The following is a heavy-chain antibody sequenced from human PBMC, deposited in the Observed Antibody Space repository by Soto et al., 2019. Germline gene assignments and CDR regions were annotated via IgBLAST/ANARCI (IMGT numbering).Heavy chain of an antibody. CDR2: IYRPGST. J-gene: IGHJ4*02. CDR3: ASRDPGTSVDY. CDR1: GGSFTSNNW. Sequence: PSETLSLTCAVSGGSFTSNNWWTWVRQPPGQGLEWIGEIYRPGSTNYQPSLKSRVTISLDKSENQYSLKVTSLTAADTVVYYCASRDPGTSVDYWGQGTLVTVSS. V-gene: IGHV4-4*02. D-gene: IGHD1-7*01.